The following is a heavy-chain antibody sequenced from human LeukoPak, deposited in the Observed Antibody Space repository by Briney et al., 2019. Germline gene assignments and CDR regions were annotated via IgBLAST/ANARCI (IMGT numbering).Heavy chain of an antibody. J-gene: IGHJ4*02. CDR2: ISASGGST. CDR3: AKLCSGGSCYWNY. D-gene: IGHD2-15*01. V-gene: IGHV3-23*01. CDR1: GFTFSSYA. Sequence: GASLRLSCSASGFTFSSYAMSWVRQAPGKGLEWVSGISASGGSTDYADSVKGRFIISRDNSKNTLYLQMNSLRAEDTAVYYCAKLCSGGSCYWNYWGQGTLVTVSS.